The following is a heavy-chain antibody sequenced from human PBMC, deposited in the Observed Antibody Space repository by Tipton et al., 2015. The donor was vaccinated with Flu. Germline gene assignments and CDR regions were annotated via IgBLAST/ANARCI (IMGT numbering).Heavy chain of an antibody. CDR3: ARDLGFDY. CDR1: GYSISSGYY. CDR2: IYHSGST. V-gene: IGHV4-38-2*02. J-gene: IGHJ4*02. Sequence: LSLTCAVSGYSISSGYYWGWIRQPPGKGLEWIGSIYHSGSTYYNPSLKSRVTISVDTSKNQFSLKLSSVTAADTAVYYCARDLGFDYWGQGTLVTVSS.